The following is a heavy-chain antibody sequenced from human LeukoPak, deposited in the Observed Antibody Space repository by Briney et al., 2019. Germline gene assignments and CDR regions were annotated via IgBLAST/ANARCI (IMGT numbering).Heavy chain of an antibody. CDR1: GDSFSAYY. D-gene: IGHD2/OR15-2a*01. CDR2: INHSGST. CDR3: ARARNIHVFDI. J-gene: IGHJ3*02. V-gene: IGHV4-34*01. Sequence: SETLSLTCVVFGDSFSAYYWSWIRQPPGKGLEWIGEINHSGSTNYNPSLKSRVTISVDTSKNRFSLKLSSVTAADTAMYYCARARNIHVFDIWGQGTTVIVSS.